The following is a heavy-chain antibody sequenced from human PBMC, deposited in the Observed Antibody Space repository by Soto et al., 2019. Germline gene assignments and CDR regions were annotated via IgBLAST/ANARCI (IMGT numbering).Heavy chain of an antibody. CDR3: ARIAASGRGWDV. V-gene: IGHV3-7*01. Sequence: EVQLVESGGGLVQPGGSLRLSCVDSGFTFSSYWMSWVRQAPVKGLEWVGNIKQDGSEENHVDSVKGRFTISRDNAKNSMYLQMNSLRVEDTAVYYCARIAASGRGWDVWGQGTTVVVSS. CDR2: IKQDGSEE. D-gene: IGHD6-13*01. CDR1: GFTFSSYW. J-gene: IGHJ6*02.